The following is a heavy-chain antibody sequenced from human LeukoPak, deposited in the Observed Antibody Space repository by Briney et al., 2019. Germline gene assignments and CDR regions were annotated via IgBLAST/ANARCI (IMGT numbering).Heavy chain of an antibody. J-gene: IGHJ4*02. Sequence: GASVKVSCKASGCTFTSYYMHWVRQAPGQGLEWMGIINPSGGSTSYAQKFQGRVTMTRDTSTSTVYMELSSLRSEDTAVYYCARDGVPYYDSSGYHFDYWGQGTLVTVSS. CDR3: ARDGVPYYDSSGYHFDY. CDR1: GCTFTSYY. D-gene: IGHD3-22*01. V-gene: IGHV1-46*01. CDR2: INPSGGST.